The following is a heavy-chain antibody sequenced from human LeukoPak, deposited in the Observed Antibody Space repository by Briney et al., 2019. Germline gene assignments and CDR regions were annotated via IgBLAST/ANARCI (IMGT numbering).Heavy chain of an antibody. CDR2: ISSSSSYI. CDR3: AKSQIFGVAIMRLNAFDI. Sequence: GGSLRLSCAASGFTFSSYSMNWVRQAPGKGLEWVSSISSSSSYIYYADSVKGRFTISRDNSKNTLYLQMNSLRAEDTAVYYCAKSQIFGVAIMRLNAFDIWGQGTMVTVSS. V-gene: IGHV3-21*04. J-gene: IGHJ3*02. D-gene: IGHD3-3*01. CDR1: GFTFSSYS.